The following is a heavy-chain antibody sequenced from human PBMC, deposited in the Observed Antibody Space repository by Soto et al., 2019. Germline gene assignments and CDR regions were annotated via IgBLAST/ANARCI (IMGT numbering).Heavy chain of an antibody. CDR1: GYTFTHYH. V-gene: IGHV1-2*02. J-gene: IGHJ4*02. CDR3: ARVPGHKNSRGDY. D-gene: IGHD1-7*01. Sequence: QVQLVQSGAEVKKPGASVSVSCKASGYTFTHYHIHWVRRAPGQGLEWMGLINPKTGDTNFAQKFRDRVTMTRDTSTNTANMKLSSLRSDDTAVYYCARVPGHKNSRGDYWGQGTPVTVSS. CDR2: INPKTGDT.